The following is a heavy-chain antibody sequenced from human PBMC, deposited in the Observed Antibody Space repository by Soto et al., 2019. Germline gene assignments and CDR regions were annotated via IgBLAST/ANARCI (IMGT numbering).Heavy chain of an antibody. CDR2: ISRSSYYI. D-gene: IGHD3-16*01. CDR1: GFTFSSYS. J-gene: IGHJ3*02. Sequence: EVQLVESGGGLVKPGGSLRLSCAASGFTFSSYSMNWVRQAPGKGLEWVSSISRSSYYIYYADSVKGRFTISRDNAKNSLYLQMNSLRAEDAAVYYCAREGGDYVWGIHAFDIWGQGTMVTVSS. CDR3: AREGGDYVWGIHAFDI. V-gene: IGHV3-21*01.